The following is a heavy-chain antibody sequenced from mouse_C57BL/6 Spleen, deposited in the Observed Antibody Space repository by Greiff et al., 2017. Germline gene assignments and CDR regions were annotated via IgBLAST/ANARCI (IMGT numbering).Heavy chain of an antibody. CDR2: INPNNGGT. D-gene: IGHD2-3*01. CDR1: GYTFTDYN. J-gene: IGHJ2*01. V-gene: IGHV1-22*01. CDR3: ARWGYDGYYLDY. Sequence: EVQLQESGPELVKPGASVKMSCKASGYTFTDYNMHWVKQSHGKSLEWIGYINPNNGGTSYNQKFKGKATLTVNKSSSTAYMVLRSLTSEYSAVYYWARWGYDGYYLDYWGQGTTLTVSS.